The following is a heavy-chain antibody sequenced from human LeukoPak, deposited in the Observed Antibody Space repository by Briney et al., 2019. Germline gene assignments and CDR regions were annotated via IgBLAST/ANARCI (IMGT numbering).Heavy chain of an antibody. D-gene: IGHD6-19*01. V-gene: IGHV3-23*01. J-gene: IGHJ6*03. CDR1: GFTFSTYG. CDR2: ISGSGGST. CDR3: AKDKEEQWLVSYYYYYMDV. Sequence: GGSLRLSCAASGFTFSTYGMSWVRQAPGKGLEWVSAISGSGGSTYYADSVKGRFTISRDNSKNTLYLQMNSLRAEDTAVYYCAKDKEEQWLVSYYYYYMDVWGKGTTVTISS.